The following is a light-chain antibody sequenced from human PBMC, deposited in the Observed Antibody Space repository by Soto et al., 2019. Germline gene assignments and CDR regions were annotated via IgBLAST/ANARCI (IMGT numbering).Light chain of an antibody. Sequence: DIQMTQSPSSLSASVGDRVTITCRASQGISNYLAWYQQKPGKVPKILIYAASTLQSGVPRRFSASGSGTDVTLTISSLQPEDVATYYCQKYNDFPWTFGQGTKVEIK. CDR3: QKYNDFPWT. CDR2: AAS. V-gene: IGKV1-27*01. CDR1: QGISNY. J-gene: IGKJ1*01.